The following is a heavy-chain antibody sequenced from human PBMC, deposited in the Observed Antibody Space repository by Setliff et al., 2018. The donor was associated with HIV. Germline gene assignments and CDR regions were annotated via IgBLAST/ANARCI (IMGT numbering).Heavy chain of an antibody. CDR1: GGSISTSNYY. Sequence: TLSLTCTVSGGSISTSNYYWGWVRQPPGKGLEWVGNVDYTGSTNYNPSLKSRVTMSIDTSKNQFSLKLSSVTAADTAVYYCARQRGGRVTIFGVSGGWFDPWGQGTLVTVSS. CDR3: ARQRGGRVTIFGVSGGWFDP. CDR2: VDYTGST. J-gene: IGHJ5*02. D-gene: IGHD3-3*01. V-gene: IGHV4-39*01.